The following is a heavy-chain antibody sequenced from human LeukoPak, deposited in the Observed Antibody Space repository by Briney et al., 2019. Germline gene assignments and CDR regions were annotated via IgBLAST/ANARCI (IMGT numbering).Heavy chain of an antibody. CDR1: GFTFSNYA. CDR3: AKKAQYNGNYPLDY. D-gene: IGHD1-26*01. J-gene: IGHJ4*02. V-gene: IGHV3-23*01. CDR2: ISNSGDAT. Sequence: PGGSLRLSCAASGFTFSNYAMSWVRQAPGKGLEWVSTISNSGDATYYADSVKGRFTISRDNSKNTLYLQMNSLRAEDTALYFCAKKAQYNGNYPLDYWGQGTLVTVSS.